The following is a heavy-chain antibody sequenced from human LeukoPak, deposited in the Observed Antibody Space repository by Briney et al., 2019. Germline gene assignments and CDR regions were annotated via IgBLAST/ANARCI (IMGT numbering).Heavy chain of an antibody. D-gene: IGHD5-12*01. CDR1: GYSFTSYW. CDR2: IYPGDSDT. CDR3: ARRRAEYSGYDFEDY. Sequence: GESLKISCKGSGYSFTSYWIGWVRQMPGKGLEGMGIIYPGDSDTRYSPSFQGQVTISSDKSISTAYLQWSSLKASDTAMYYCARRRAEYSGYDFEDYWGQGTLVTVSS. J-gene: IGHJ4*02. V-gene: IGHV5-51*01.